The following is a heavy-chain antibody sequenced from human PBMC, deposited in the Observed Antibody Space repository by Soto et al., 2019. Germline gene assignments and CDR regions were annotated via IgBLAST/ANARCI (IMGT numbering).Heavy chain of an antibody. V-gene: IGHV3-21*01. CDR3: ARDLEVYGYSNCDY. CDR1: GFTFSSYS. D-gene: IGHD6-13*01. J-gene: IGHJ4*02. CDR2: ISGSSSYI. Sequence: EVQPVESGGGLVKPGGSLRLSCAASGFTFSSYSMSWVRQAPGKGLEWVSSISGSSSYIYYADSVRGRFSISRDNAKNSLYLQMNSLRAEDTAVYYCARDLEVYGYSNCDYWGQGTLVTVSS.